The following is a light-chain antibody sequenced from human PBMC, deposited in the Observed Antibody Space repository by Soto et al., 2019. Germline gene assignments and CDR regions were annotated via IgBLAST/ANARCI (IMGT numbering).Light chain of an antibody. Sequence: EIVLTQSPGTLSLSPGERATLSCRASQSVSSSYLAWYQQKPGQAPRLLIYGASSRATGIPDRFSGSGSGTDFTLTISRLEPEDFAVYYCQQYGRPPPYTFGQGTKLKIK. V-gene: IGKV3-20*01. CDR3: QQYGRPPPYT. J-gene: IGKJ2*01. CDR1: QSVSSSY. CDR2: GAS.